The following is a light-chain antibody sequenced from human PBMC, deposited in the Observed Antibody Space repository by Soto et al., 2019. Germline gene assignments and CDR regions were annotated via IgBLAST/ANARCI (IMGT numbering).Light chain of an antibody. Sequence: QSVLTQPPSASGTPGQRVTISCSGTSSNIGSNYVYWYQQLPGTAPKLLIYSNNQRSSGVPDRFSGSKSGTSASLAITGLQTGDEADYYCGTWDSSLSAGVFGTGTKVTVL. CDR1: SSNIGSNY. CDR2: SNN. V-gene: IGLV1-47*02. J-gene: IGLJ1*01. CDR3: GTWDSSLSAGV.